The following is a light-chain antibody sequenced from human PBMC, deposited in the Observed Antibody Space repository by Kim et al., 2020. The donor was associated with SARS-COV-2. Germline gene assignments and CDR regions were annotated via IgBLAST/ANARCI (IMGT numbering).Light chain of an antibody. CDR2: SNN. CDR1: SSNIGSNY. CDR3: AAWDDSLSGGWV. J-gene: IGLJ3*02. V-gene: IGLV1-47*02. Sequence: RVTISCSGSSSNIGSNYVYWYQQLPGTAPKLLIYSNNQRPSGVPDRFSGSKSGTSASLAISGLRSEDEADYYCAAWDDSLSGGWVFGGGTQLTVL.